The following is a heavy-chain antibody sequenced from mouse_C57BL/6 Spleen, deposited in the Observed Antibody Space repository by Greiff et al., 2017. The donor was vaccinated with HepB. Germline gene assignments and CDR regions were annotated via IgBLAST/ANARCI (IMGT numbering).Heavy chain of an antibody. D-gene: IGHD1-1*01. Sequence: VQLQQPGAELVKPGASVKLSCKASGYTFTSYWMHWVKQRPGQGLEWIGMIHPNSGSTNYNEKFKSKATLTVDKSSSTAYMQLSSLTSEDSAVYYCARFGTTVVASYYFDYWGQGTTLTVSS. CDR1: GYTFTSYW. CDR2: IHPNSGST. J-gene: IGHJ2*01. V-gene: IGHV1-64*01. CDR3: ARFGTTVVASYYFDY.